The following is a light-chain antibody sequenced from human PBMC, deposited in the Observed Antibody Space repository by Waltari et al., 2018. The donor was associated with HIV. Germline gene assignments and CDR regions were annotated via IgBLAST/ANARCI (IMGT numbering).Light chain of an antibody. J-gene: IGLJ2*01. CDR1: TGPVGNGHY. CDR2: SST. CDR3: MLFFRTSYL. V-gene: IGLV7-43*01. Sequence: QTVVTQEPSLTVSPGGTITLTCSSATGPVGNGHYVNWFQQKPGQPPRPLIYSSTRRQPVTPERFSGSLVGDRAALTLSNVWPEDQADYYCMLFFRTSYLFGGGTKVTVL.